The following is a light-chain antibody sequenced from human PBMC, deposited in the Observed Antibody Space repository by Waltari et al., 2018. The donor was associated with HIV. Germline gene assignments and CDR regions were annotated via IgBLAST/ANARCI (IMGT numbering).Light chain of an antibody. J-gene: IGKJ1*01. CDR3: QQSFTTLTWT. CDR2: GAS. V-gene: IGKV1-39*01. Sequence: DIQMTQSPASLAASVGDIVTITCRASQSISLYVNWYQQKPRKPPQLLLNGASSLQSAVPSRCRGSRSATLFTLPISRLQPEDFATYYCQQSFTTLTWTFGEGTKVETK. CDR1: QSISLY.